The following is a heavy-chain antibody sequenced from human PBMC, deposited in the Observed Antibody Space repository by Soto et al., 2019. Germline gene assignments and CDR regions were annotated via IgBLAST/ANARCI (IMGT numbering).Heavy chain of an antibody. D-gene: IGHD1-26*01. J-gene: IGHJ4*02. Sequence: PGGSLRLSCAASGFTFSSYWMSWVRQAPGKGLEWVANIKQDGSEKYYVDSVKGRFTISRDNAKNSLYLQMNSLRAEDTAVYYCARDVVGATPYYSDYWGQGTLVTVSS. CDR3: ARDVVGATPYYSDY. CDR1: GFTFSSYW. CDR2: IKQDGSEK. V-gene: IGHV3-7*03.